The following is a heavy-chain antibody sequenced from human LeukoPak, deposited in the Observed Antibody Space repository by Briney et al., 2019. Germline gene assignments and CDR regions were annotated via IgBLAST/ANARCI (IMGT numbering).Heavy chain of an antibody. CDR2: LSGGNSYV. CDR3: ARRSILTGYPIDY. Sequence: GGSLRLSCVASGFSFSSYSMNWVRQAPGKGLEWVSSLSGGNSYVDYAESVKGRFTISRDNAKNSLYLQMSSLRAGDTAMYYCARRSILTGYPIDYWGQGTLVTVSS. D-gene: IGHD3-9*01. CDR1: GFSFSSYS. J-gene: IGHJ4*02. V-gene: IGHV3-21*01.